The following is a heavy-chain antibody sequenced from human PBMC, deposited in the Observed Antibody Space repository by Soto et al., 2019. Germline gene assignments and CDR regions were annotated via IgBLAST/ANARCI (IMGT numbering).Heavy chain of an antibody. CDR2: IKQDGTEK. CDR1: GFTFSRYW. Sequence: LRLSCAASGFTFSRYWMNWVRQAPGKGLEWVANIKQDGTEKNYVDSVKGRFTISRDNARNSLYLQMDSLRAEDTAIYFCARGDTPMITGMDSFDIWGQGTMVTVSS. J-gene: IGHJ3*02. D-gene: IGHD5-18*01. CDR3: ARGDTPMITGMDSFDI. V-gene: IGHV3-7*01.